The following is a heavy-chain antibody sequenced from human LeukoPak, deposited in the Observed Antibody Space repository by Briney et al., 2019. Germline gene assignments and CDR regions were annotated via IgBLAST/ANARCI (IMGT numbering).Heavy chain of an antibody. CDR1: GFTVSRNY. D-gene: IGHD4-11*01. CDR2: ISSSSSYI. CDR3: ARGYSNYGYAFDI. J-gene: IGHJ3*02. Sequence: GGSLRLSCAASGFTVSRNYMSWVRQAPGKGLEWVSSISSSSSYIYYADSVKGRFTISRDNARNSLYLQMNSLRAGDTAVYYCARGYSNYGYAFDIWGQGTMVTVSS. V-gene: IGHV3-21*01.